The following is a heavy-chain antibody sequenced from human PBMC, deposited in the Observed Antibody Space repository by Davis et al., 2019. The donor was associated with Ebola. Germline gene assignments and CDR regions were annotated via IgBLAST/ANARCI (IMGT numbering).Heavy chain of an antibody. V-gene: IGHV3-73*01. D-gene: IGHD1-26*01. CDR3: ARERYSGSYYGDLDY. CDR2: IRSKANSYAT. CDR1: GFTFSGSA. J-gene: IGHJ4*02. Sequence: GGSLRLSCAASGFTFSGSAMHWVRQASGKGLEWVGRIRSKANSYATAYAASVKGRFTISRDDSKNTAYLQMNSLRAEDTAVYYCARERYSGSYYGDLDYWGQGTLVTVSS.